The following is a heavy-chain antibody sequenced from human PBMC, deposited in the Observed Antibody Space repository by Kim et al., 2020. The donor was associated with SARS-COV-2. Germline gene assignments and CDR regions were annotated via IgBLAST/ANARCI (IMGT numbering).Heavy chain of an antibody. V-gene: IGHV4-34*01. CDR1: GGSFSGYY. CDR3: ARSIVVVLITWFDP. D-gene: IGHD2-2*01. Sequence: SETLSLTCAVYGGSFSGYYWSWIRQPPGKGLEWIGEINHSGSTNYNPSLKSRVTISVDTSKNQFSLKLSSVTAADTAVYYCARSIVVVLITWFDPWGQGTLVTVSS. J-gene: IGHJ5*02. CDR2: INHSGST.